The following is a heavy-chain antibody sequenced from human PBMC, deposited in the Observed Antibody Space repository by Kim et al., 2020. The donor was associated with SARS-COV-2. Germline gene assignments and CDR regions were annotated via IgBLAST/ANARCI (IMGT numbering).Heavy chain of an antibody. CDR2: IVVGSGNT. D-gene: IGHD3-3*01. CDR3: AAAPLLRFLEFNYYYGMDV. V-gene: IGHV1-58*01. J-gene: IGHJ6*02. Sequence: SVKVSCKASGFTFTSSAVQWVRQARGQRLEWIGWIVVGSGNTNYAQKFQERVTITRDMSTSTAYMELSSLRSEDTAVYYCAAAPLLRFLEFNYYYGMDVWGQGTTVTVSS. CDR1: GFTFTSSA.